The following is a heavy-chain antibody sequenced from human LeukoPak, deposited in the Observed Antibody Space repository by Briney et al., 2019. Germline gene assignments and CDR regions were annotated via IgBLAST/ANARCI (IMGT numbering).Heavy chain of an antibody. CDR3: AKDLLQWEVPAVRGVFD. CDR2: ISGTALSI. Sequence: PGGSLRLSCAASGFTLRRYGMSWVRQAPGKGLQWVSTISGTALSIYYADSVKGRFTISRDNAKSTVYLQMNSLRAEDTAVYYCAKDLLQWEVPAVRGVFDWGRGTLVTVSS. D-gene: IGHD1-26*01. CDR1: GFTLRRYG. V-gene: IGHV3-23*01. J-gene: IGHJ4*02.